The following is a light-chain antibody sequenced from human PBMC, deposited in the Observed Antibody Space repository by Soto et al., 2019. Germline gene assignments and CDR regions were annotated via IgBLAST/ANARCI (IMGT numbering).Light chain of an antibody. CDR1: SSDVGGYNY. V-gene: IGLV2-14*03. J-gene: IGLJ1*01. CDR2: DVT. CDR3: SSYTTSNTRQIV. Sequence: QSVLTQPSSGSGSPGQSSTISCTGTSSDVGGYNYVSWYQHHPGKAPKLIIYDVTSRPSGVSIRFSGSKSDNTASLTISGLQPEDEADYHCSSYTTSNTRQIVFGTGTKVTVL.